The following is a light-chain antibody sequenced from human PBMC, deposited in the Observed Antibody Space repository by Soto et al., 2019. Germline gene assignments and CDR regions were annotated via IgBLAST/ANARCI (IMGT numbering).Light chain of an antibody. V-gene: IGKV3-11*01. CDR2: QTS. CDR3: QQRWHWPSNT. J-gene: IGKJ5*01. CDR1: QYINTR. Sequence: IVLTHSPATLSSLPVDRVTLSFRASQYINTRLAWYQHRPGQAPRLLIYQTSLRAAGIPARFSGSGSGTDFTLTISSLEPEDFGVYYCQQRWHWPSNTFGQGTRLEIK.